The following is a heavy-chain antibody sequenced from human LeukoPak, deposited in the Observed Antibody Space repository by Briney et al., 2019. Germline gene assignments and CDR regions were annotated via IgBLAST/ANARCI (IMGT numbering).Heavy chain of an antibody. Sequence: PSQTLSLTCTVSGGSISSGSYYWSWIRQPAGKGLEWIGRIYTSGSTNYNSSLKSRVTISVDTSKNQFSLKLSSVTAADTAVYYCARDSGGSYTSDAFDIWGQGTMVTVSS. CDR2: IYTSGST. J-gene: IGHJ3*02. D-gene: IGHD1-26*01. CDR1: GGSISSGSYY. CDR3: ARDSGGSYTSDAFDI. V-gene: IGHV4-61*02.